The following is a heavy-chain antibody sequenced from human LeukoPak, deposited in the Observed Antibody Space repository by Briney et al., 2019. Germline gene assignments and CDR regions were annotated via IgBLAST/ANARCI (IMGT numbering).Heavy chain of an antibody. CDR2: IYYSGST. CDR3: PRVLNGVPPFYYYSYPDV. D-gene: IGHD4-17*01. V-gene: IGHV4-31*03. Sequence: PSQTLSLTCTVSGGSITSGAHYWSWIRQFPGQGLEWIGHIYYSGSTYYNPSLKRRVTLSLDTSKDQFSLKLNSVTAADTAVYFCPRVLNGVPPFYYYSYPDVSGRGTTVIVSS. J-gene: IGHJ6*03. CDR1: GGSITSGAHY.